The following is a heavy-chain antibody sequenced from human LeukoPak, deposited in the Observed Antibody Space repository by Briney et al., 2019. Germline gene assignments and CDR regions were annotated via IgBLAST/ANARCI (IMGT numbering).Heavy chain of an antibody. J-gene: IGHJ4*02. V-gene: IGHV3-7*01. D-gene: IGHD6-13*01. Sequence: GGSLRLSCAAPGSTFSSYWMTWVRRAPGKGREGVANMKYDGSEKYYVDSVKGRFTISRDNAKNSLYLQMNSLRAEDTAVYYCARDIEAAGFFLDYWGQGTLVTVS. CDR2: MKYDGSEK. CDR3: ARDIEAAGFFLDY. CDR1: GSTFSSYW.